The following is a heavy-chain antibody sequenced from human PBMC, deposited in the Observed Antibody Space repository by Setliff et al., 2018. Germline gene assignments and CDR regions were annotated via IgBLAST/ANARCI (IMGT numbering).Heavy chain of an antibody. CDR3: AFRRGYIYGLDN. J-gene: IGHJ4*02. CDR1: GYTFTDDY. D-gene: IGHD5-18*01. CDR2: IDPEDGKT. Sequence: ASVKVSCKASGYTFTDDYMYWVKQAPGKGLEWMGRIDPEDGKTVYAEKFQGXXXXXAXXXXXXXXXXXXXXRXXDTXVYYCAFRRGYIYGLDNWGQGTLVTVSS. V-gene: IGHV1-69-2*02.